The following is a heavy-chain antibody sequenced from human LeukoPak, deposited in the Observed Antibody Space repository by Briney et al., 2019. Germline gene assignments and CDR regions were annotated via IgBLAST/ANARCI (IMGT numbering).Heavy chain of an antibody. V-gene: IGHV4-34*01. D-gene: IGHD5-24*01. J-gene: IGHJ1*01. CDR3: ARGGWVEYFQH. CDR1: GGSFSGYY. Sequence: SETLSLTCAVYGGSFSGYYWSWIRQPPGKGLEWIGEINHSGSTNYNPSLKSRVTISVDTSKNQFSLKLSSATAADTAVYYCARGGWVEYFQHWGQGTLVTVSS. CDR2: INHSGST.